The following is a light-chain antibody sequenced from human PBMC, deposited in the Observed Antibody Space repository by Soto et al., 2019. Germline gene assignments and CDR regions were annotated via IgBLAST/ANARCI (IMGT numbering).Light chain of an antibody. J-gene: IGLJ3*02. Sequence: QLVLTQPPSASGTPGQRVTISCSGSSSNIGSNTVSWYHQLPGTAPKLLIYTNNQRPAGVPDRFSGSKSGTSASLAISGLQSQDEADYYCAAWDDSLNGPVFGGGTKLTVL. V-gene: IGLV1-44*01. CDR1: SSNIGSNT. CDR3: AAWDDSLNGPV. CDR2: TNN.